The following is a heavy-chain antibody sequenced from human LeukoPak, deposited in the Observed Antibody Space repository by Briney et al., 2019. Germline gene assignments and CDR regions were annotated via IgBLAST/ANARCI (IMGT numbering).Heavy chain of an antibody. V-gene: IGHV1-8*01. Sequence: ASVKVSCKASGYTFTSYDINWVRQATGQGLEWMGWMNPNSGNTGYAQKFQGRVTMTRITSISTAYMQLRSLRSEDTAVYYCERGSRDGYNYYFDDWGQGTLVTVSS. J-gene: IGHJ4*02. CDR2: MNPNSGNT. CDR1: GYTFTSYD. CDR3: ERGSRDGYNYYFDD. D-gene: IGHD5-24*01.